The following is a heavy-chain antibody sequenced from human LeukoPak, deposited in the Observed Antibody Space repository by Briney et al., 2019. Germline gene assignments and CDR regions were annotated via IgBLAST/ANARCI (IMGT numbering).Heavy chain of an antibody. CDR2: ISYDGSNK. CDR3: AKDFGGYYFPDLDY. V-gene: IGHV3-30*18. J-gene: IGHJ4*02. Sequence: GGSLRLSCAASGYTFSSNGMHWVRQAPGKGLEWVAVISYDGSNKYYADSVKGRFTISRDNSKNTLYLQMNSLRAEDTAVYYCAKDFGGYYFPDLDYWGQGTLVTVSS. D-gene: IGHD3-22*01. CDR1: GYTFSSNG.